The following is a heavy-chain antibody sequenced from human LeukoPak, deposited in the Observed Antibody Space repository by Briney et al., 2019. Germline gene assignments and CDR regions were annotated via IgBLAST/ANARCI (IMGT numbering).Heavy chain of an antibody. D-gene: IGHD1-14*01. V-gene: IGHV4-59*08. CDR2: IYYTGGET. CDR1: GGSINNYY. Sequence: PSETLSLTCTVSGGSINNYYWSWIRQPPGKGLEWIGYIYYTGGETNYNPSLKSRLTISVDTSKNQFSLMLTSVTAADTAVYYCARQPGGTAAFDLWAQGNMVTVSS. J-gene: IGHJ3*01. CDR3: ARQPGGTAAFDL.